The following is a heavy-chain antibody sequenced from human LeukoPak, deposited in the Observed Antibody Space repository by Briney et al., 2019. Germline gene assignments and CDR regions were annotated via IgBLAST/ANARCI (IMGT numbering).Heavy chain of an antibody. Sequence: ASVKVSCKASGYTFTSYYMHWVRQAPGQGLEWMGWMNPNSGNTGYAQKFQGRVTMTRNTSISTAYMELSSLRSEDTAVYYCARVKQQLGRVFGYWGQGTLVTVSS. J-gene: IGHJ4*02. CDR1: GYTFTSYY. CDR2: MNPNSGNT. V-gene: IGHV1-8*02. D-gene: IGHD6-13*01. CDR3: ARVKQQLGRVFGY.